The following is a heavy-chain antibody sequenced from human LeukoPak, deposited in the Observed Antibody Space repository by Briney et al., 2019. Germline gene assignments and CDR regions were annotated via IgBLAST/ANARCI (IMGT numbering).Heavy chain of an antibody. CDR1: GGSISTYY. D-gene: IGHD6-6*01. V-gene: IGHV4-59*01. CDR2: IYHSGST. J-gene: IGHJ1*01. Sequence: SETLSLTCTVSGGSISTYYWNWIRQSPGKGLEWIGYIYHSGSTNYNPSLQSRVTISVDTSKNQFSLNLNSVTAEDTAVYYCARGGAARLHFQNWGQGTLVTVSS. CDR3: ARGGAARLHFQN.